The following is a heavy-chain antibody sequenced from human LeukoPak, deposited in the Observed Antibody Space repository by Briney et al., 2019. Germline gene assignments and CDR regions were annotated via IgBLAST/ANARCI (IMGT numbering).Heavy chain of an antibody. D-gene: IGHD2-15*01. CDR3: AGSPLSGVAPGFDY. V-gene: IGHV3-21*01. J-gene: IGHJ4*02. CDR1: GFTFSSYS. CDR2: ISSSSSYI. Sequence: GGSLRLSCAASGFTFSSYSMNWVRQAPGKGLEWVSSISSSSSYIYYADSVKGRFTISRDNAKKSPYLQMNSLRAEDTAVYYCAGSPLSGVAPGFDYWGQGTLVTVSS.